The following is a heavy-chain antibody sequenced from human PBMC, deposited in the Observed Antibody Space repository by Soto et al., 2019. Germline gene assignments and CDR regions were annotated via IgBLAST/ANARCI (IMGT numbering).Heavy chain of an antibody. V-gene: IGHV1-2*04. CDR1: GYTFTGNY. Sequence: QVQLVQSGAEVKKPGASVKVSCKASGYTFTGNYMHWERQAPGQGFEWMGWINVNSGGTKYAQKFQGWVTMTRDTSISTAYMDLIRLRSDDTAVYYCARGDKLSLYPQLDYWGQGTLVTVSS. CDR2: INVNSGGT. D-gene: IGHD3-16*02. J-gene: IGHJ4*02. CDR3: ARGDKLSLYPQLDY.